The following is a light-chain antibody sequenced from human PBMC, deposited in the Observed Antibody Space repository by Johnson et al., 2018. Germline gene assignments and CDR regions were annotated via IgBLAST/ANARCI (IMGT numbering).Light chain of an antibody. V-gene: IGLV1-51*02. CDR2: ENN. Sequence: QSVLTQPPSVSAAPGQKVTISCSGSSSNIGNNYVSWYQQLPGTAPKLLIYENNKRPSGIPDRFSGSKSGTSATLGITGLQTGDEAVYYCGTWDSSLSAGNVFGTVTTFTVL. CDR1: SSNIGNNY. J-gene: IGLJ1*01. CDR3: GTWDSSLSAGNV.